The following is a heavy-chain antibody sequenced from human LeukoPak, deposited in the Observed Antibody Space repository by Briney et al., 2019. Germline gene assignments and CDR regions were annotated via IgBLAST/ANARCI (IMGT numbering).Heavy chain of an antibody. CDR2: IYYSGST. CDR3: ARRYCSGGSCYGDNWFDP. V-gene: IGHV4-59*01. CDR1: GGSISSYY. J-gene: IGHJ5*02. Sequence: SETLSLTCTVSGGSISSYYWSWIRQPPGKGLEWIGYIYYSGSTNYNPSLESRVTISVDKSKNQFSLKLSSVTAADTAVDYCARRYCSGGSCYGDNWFDPWGQGTLVTVSS. D-gene: IGHD2-15*01.